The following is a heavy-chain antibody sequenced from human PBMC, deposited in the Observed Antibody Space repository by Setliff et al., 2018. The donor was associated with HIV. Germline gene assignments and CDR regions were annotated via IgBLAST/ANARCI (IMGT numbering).Heavy chain of an antibody. D-gene: IGHD2-8*01. CDR1: GFTFSDSA. J-gene: IGHJ4*02. V-gene: IGHV3-73*01. Sequence: PGGSLRLSCVTSGFTFSDSAMHWVRQASGKGLEWVGRIGDKSYSYATAYAESVKGRFTISRDESRKTAYLQMSSLTSEDTAVYYCTRPQFFYDHNGRDNWGQGTLVTVS. CDR2: IGDKSYSYAT. CDR3: TRPQFFYDHNGRDN.